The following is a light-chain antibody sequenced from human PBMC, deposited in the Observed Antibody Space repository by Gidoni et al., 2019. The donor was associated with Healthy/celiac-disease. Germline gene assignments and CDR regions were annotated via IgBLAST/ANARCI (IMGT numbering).Light chain of an antibody. CDR2: AAS. CDR1: QGISSY. Sequence: AIRITQSPSSLSASTGDRVTITCRASQGISSYLAWYQQKPGTAHKLLIYAASTLQSGVPSRFSGSGSGTDFTLTISCLQSEDFATYYCPQYYSYPYTFGQGTKLEIK. V-gene: IGKV1-8*01. CDR3: PQYYSYPYT. J-gene: IGKJ2*01.